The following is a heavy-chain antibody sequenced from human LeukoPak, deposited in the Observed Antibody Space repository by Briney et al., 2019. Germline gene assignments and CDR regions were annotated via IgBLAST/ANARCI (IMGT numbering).Heavy chain of an antibody. CDR2: IYHIGST. Sequence: PSGTLSLTCAVSGGSLSSSNWWSWVRPPPGKGLEWIGEIYHIGSTNYNPSHKRPVSLSVEKSKKQFSLKLSSVAAADTAVYYCARYFRVAYYFDYWGQGTLVTVSS. J-gene: IGHJ4*02. CDR3: ARYFRVAYYFDY. D-gene: IGHD3-10*02. V-gene: IGHV4-4*02. CDR1: GGSLSSSNW.